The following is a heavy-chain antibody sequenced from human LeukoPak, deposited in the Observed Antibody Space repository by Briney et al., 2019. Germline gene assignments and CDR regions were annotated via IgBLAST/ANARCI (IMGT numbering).Heavy chain of an antibody. J-gene: IGHJ5*02. CDR3: ARARGDIVVVPAAIWFDP. CDR1: GYTFTGYY. D-gene: IGHD2-2*01. V-gene: IGHV1-2*02. Sequence: ASVKVPCKASGYTFTGYYMPWVRQAPGQGLEWMGWIKPNNGGTNYAQKFQGRVTMTRDTSISTAYMELSRLRSDDTAVYYCARARGDIVVVPAAIWFDPWGQGTLVTVSS. CDR2: IKPNNGGT.